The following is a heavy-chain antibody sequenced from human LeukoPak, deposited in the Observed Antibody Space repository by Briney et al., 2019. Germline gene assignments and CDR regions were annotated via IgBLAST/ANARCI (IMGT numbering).Heavy chain of an antibody. V-gene: IGHV3-21*01. CDR1: GFTFSSYS. J-gene: IGHJ4*02. Sequence: GGSLRLSCAASGFTFSSYSMNWVRQAPGKGLEWVSSISSSSSYIYYADSVRGRFTISRDNAKNSLYLQMNSLRAEDTAVYYCAREYCSGGSCYFDYWGQGTLVTVSS. D-gene: IGHD2-15*01. CDR3: AREYCSGGSCYFDY. CDR2: ISSSSSYI.